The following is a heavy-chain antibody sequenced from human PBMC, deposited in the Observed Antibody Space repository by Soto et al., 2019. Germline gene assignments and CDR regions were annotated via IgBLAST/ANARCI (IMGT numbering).Heavy chain of an antibody. CDR1: GGTFSSYA. V-gene: IGHV1-69*13. CDR3: AISSMVRGVIIPNWFDP. J-gene: IGHJ5*02. CDR2: IIPIFGTA. D-gene: IGHD3-10*01. Sequence: SVKVSCKASGGTFSSYAISWVRQAPGQGLEWMGGIIPIFGTANYAQKFQGRVTITADESTSTAYMELSSLRSEDTAVYYCAISSMVRGVIIPNWFDPWGQGTLVTVSS.